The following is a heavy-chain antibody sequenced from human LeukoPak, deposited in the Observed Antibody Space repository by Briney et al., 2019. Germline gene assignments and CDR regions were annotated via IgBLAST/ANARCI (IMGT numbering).Heavy chain of an antibody. D-gene: IGHD3-3*01. CDR2: INHSGST. V-gene: IGHV4-34*01. CDR3: ARGIVLTRFLEWLPAPYYFDY. J-gene: IGHJ4*02. Sequence: KPSEALSLTCAVYGGSFSGSYWSWLRGPPGKGQDRIGEINHSGSTNYNPTLKSRVTITVDTSKNQFSLKLSSVTAADTAVYYWARGIVLTRFLEWLPAPYYFDYWGQGTLVTVSS. CDR1: GGSFSGSY.